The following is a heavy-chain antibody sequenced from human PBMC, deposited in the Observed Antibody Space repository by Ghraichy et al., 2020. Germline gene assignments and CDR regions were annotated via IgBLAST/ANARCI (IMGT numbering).Heavy chain of an antibody. D-gene: IGHD3-22*01. Sequence: RGSLRLSCAASGFTFSNAWMSWVRQAPGKGLEWVGRIKSKADGATTDYVIPVKGRFTISRDDSKNMLYLQMDSLKTEDTAVYYCTTGEYYYDLAKARPFDYWGQGTLVTVSS. CDR2: IKSKADGATT. CDR3: TTGEYYYDLAKARPFDY. V-gene: IGHV3-15*01. CDR1: GFTFSNAW. J-gene: IGHJ4*02.